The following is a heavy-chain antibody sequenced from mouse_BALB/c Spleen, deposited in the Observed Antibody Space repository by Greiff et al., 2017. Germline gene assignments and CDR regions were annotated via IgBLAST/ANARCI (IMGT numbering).Heavy chain of an antibody. D-gene: IGHD4-1*01. CDR3: APWASWFAY. CDR1: GFNIKDSY. Sequence: EVQLQQSGAELVKPGASVKLSCTASGFNIKDSYMHWVKQSPEQGLEWIGRIDPANGNTKYDPKFQGKATITADTSSNTAYLQLSSLTSEDTAVYYCAPWASWFAYWGQGTLVTVS. J-gene: IGHJ3*01. V-gene: IGHV14-3*02. CDR2: IDPANGNT.